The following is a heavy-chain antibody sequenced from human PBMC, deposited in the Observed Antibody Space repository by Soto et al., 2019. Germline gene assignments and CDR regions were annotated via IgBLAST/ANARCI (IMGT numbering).Heavy chain of an antibody. J-gene: IGHJ6*02. CDR1: GFTFSSYA. CDR2: ISGSGGST. Sequence: EVQLLESGGGLVQPGGSLRLSCAASGFTFSSYAMYWVRQAPGKGLEWVSGISGSGGSTYYGDSVKGRFTISRDNSKNTLYLQMNSLRAEDTAVYYCAKAQYDYYYGMDVWGQGTTVTVSS. CDR3: AKAQYDYYYGMDV. V-gene: IGHV3-23*01.